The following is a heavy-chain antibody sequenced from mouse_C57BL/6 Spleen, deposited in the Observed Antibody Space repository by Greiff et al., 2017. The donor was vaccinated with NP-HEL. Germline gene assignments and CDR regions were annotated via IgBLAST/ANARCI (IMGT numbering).Heavy chain of an antibody. D-gene: IGHD2-4*01. CDR3: ARRGYYDYPYAMDY. CDR1: GYTFTSYW. Sequence: VQLQQSGAELVKPGASVKMSCKASGYTFTSYWITWVKQRPGQGLEWIGDIYPGSGSTNYNEKFKSKATLTVDTSSSTAYMQLSSLTSEDSAVYYCARRGYYDYPYAMDYWGQGTSVTVSS. V-gene: IGHV1-55*01. J-gene: IGHJ4*01. CDR2: IYPGSGST.